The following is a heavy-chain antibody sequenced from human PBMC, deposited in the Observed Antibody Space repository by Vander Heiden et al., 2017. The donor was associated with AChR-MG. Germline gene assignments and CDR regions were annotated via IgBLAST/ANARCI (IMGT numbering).Heavy chain of an antibody. Sequence: QVQPVESGGGVVQPGWSLGHSCAASGFPFSSYAMHWVRQAPGKGLEWVAVISYDGSNKYYADSVKGRFTISRDNSKNTLYLQMNSLRAEDTAVYYCARDRPDAFDIWGQVTMVTVSS. J-gene: IGHJ3*02. CDR2: ISYDGSNK. CDR3: ARDRPDAFDI. V-gene: IGHV3-30-3*01. CDR1: GFPFSSYA.